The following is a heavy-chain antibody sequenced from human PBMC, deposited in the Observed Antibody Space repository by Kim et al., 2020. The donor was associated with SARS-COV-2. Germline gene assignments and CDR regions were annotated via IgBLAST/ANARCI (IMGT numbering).Heavy chain of an antibody. CDR3: ARGKTGYYYGSGSYFTFDY. CDR2: INHSGST. V-gene: IGHV4-34*01. CDR1: GGSFSGYY. J-gene: IGHJ4*02. Sequence: SETLSLTCAVYGGSFSGYYWSWIRQPPGKGLEWIGEINHSGSTNYNPSLKSRVTISVDTSKNQFSLKLSSVTAADTAVYYCARGKTGYYYGSGSYFTFDYWGQGTLVTVSS. D-gene: IGHD3-10*01.